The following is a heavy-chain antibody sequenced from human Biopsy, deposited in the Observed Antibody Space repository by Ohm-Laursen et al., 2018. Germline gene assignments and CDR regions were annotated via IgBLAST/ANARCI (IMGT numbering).Heavy chain of an antibody. D-gene: IGHD6-19*01. CDR2: IGASSSYI. Sequence: SLRLSCAASGVTLSGYSMNWVRQAPGKGLEWVSSIGASSSYIYYADSVKGRFTVSKENGKNSLYLHMNSLRAEDTAIYYCARSGWNFEFDSWGKGTLVAVSS. CDR3: ARSGWNFEFDS. J-gene: IGHJ4*02. CDR1: GVTLSGYS. V-gene: IGHV3-21*04.